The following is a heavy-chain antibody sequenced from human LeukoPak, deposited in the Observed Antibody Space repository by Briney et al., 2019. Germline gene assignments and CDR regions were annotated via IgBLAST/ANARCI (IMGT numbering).Heavy chain of an antibody. CDR1: GFTFSSYW. V-gene: IGHV3-33*08. D-gene: IGHD4-11*01. CDR2: IWYDGSNK. J-gene: IGHJ6*02. Sequence: PGGSLRLSCAASGFTFSSYWMHWVRQAPGKGLEWVAVIWYDGSNKYYADSVKGRFTISRDNSKNTLYLQMNSLRAEDTAVYYCARGVTTVADYYYYGMDVWGQGTTVTVSS. CDR3: ARGVTTVADYYYYGMDV.